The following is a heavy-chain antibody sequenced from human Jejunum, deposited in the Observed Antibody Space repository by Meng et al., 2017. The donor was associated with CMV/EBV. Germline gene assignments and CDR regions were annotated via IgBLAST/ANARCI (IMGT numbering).Heavy chain of an antibody. CDR2: IRYDGSNK. CDR1: TFSSYG. J-gene: IGHJ4*02. D-gene: IGHD3-9*01. Sequence: TFSSYGRHWVRQAPGKGLDWVAFIRYDGSNKYYADSVKGRFTISRDNFKNTLYLQMNSLRAEDTAVYYCVASYYDIVTGYSKFDYWGQGTLVTVSS. CDR3: VASYYDIVTGYSKFDY. V-gene: IGHV3-30*02.